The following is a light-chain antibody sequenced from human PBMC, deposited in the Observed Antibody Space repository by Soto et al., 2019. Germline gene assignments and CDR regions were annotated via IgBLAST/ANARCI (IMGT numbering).Light chain of an antibody. CDR2: GAT. Sequence: VMTQSPATLSVSPGERATLSCRASQTVRDNLGWYQQKPGQPPRLLIYGATTRATGIPARFSGSGSGTEFTLTISSLQPEDFAVYYCQQYNNWPLTFGGGTKVDIK. V-gene: IGKV3D-15*01. J-gene: IGKJ4*01. CDR3: QQYNNWPLT. CDR1: QTVRDN.